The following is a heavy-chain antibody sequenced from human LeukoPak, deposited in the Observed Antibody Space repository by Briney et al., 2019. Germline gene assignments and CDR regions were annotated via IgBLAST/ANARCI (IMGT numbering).Heavy chain of an antibody. CDR1: GFTFSNYW. V-gene: IGHV3-7*05. CDR2: INQDGSDK. Sequence: GGSLRLSCAASGFTFSNYWMNWVRQAPGKGPEWVANINQDGSDKKYVDSAKGRHTISRDNAKNSLYLQMNSLRVEGTAVYYCARGMAVAANWFDPWGQGTLVTVSS. CDR3: ARGMAVAANWFDP. J-gene: IGHJ5*02. D-gene: IGHD6-19*01.